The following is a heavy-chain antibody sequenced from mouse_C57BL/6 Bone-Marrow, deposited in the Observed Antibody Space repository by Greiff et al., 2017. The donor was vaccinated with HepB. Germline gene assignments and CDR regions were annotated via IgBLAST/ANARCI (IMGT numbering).Heavy chain of an antibody. CDR2: IYPGSGST. D-gene: IGHD1-1*01. J-gene: IGHJ4*01. CDR3: ARSLIYCYGSSYVTYYAMDY. Sequence: QVHVKQPGAELVKPGASVKMSCKASGYTFTSYWITWVKQRPGQGLEWIGDIYPGSGSTNYNEKFKSKATLTVDTSSSTAYMQLSSLTSEDSAVYYCARSLIYCYGSSYVTYYAMDYWGQGTSVTVSS. CDR1: GYTFTSYW. V-gene: IGHV1-55*01.